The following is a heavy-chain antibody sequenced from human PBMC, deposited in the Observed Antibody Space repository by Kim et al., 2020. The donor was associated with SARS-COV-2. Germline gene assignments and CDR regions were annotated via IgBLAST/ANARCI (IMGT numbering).Heavy chain of an antibody. V-gene: IGHV1-2*02. Sequence: AQTFQGRVTMTRDTSISTAYMELSRLRSDDTAVYYCARDVYDFWSGLCDYWGQGTLVTVSS. D-gene: IGHD3-3*01. CDR3: ARDVYDFWSGLCDY. J-gene: IGHJ4*02.